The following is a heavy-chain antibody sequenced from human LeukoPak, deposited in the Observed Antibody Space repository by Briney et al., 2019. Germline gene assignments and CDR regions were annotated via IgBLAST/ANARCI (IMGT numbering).Heavy chain of an antibody. Sequence: ASVKVSCKASGYTFTSYGISWVRQAPGQGLEWMGWISAYNGNTNYAQKLQGRVTMTTDTFTSTAYMELRSLRSDDTAVYYCARETSDFWSGYLGYYYYMDVWGKGTTVTVSS. J-gene: IGHJ6*03. CDR1: GYTFTSYG. V-gene: IGHV1-18*01. CDR3: ARETSDFWSGYLGYYYYMDV. CDR2: ISAYNGNT. D-gene: IGHD3-3*01.